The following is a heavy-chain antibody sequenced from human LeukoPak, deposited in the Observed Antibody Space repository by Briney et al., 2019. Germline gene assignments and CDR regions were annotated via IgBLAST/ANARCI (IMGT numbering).Heavy chain of an antibody. J-gene: IGHJ4*02. Sequence: NPSETLSLTCTVSGGSISSYYWSWIRQPPGKGLEWIGYIYYSGSTNYNPSLKSRVTISVDTSKNQFSLKLSSVTAADTAVYYCARGIYGDCYWGQGTLVTVSS. CDR1: GGSISSYY. D-gene: IGHD4-17*01. CDR3: ARGIYGDCY. CDR2: IYYSGST. V-gene: IGHV4-59*01.